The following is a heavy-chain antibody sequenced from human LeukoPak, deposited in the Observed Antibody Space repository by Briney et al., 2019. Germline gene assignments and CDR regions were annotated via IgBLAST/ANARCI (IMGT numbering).Heavy chain of an antibody. J-gene: IGHJ6*03. CDR3: TRDGGYNWNYWGHYYYMDV. CDR1: GYTFTSYG. V-gene: IGHV1-18*01. D-gene: IGHD1-7*01. Sequence: ASVKVSCKASGYTFTSYGISWVRQAPGQGLEWMGWISAYNGNTNYAQKLQGRVTMTTDTSTSTAYMELRSLRSDDTAVYYCTRDGGYNWNYWGHYYYMDVWGKGTTVTVSS. CDR2: ISAYNGNT.